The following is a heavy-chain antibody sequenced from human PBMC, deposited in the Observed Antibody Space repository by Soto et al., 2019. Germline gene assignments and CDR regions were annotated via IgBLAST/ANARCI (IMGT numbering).Heavy chain of an antibody. CDR2: ISYDGSDK. V-gene: IGHV3-30*15. J-gene: IGHJ4*02. Sequence: GGSLKLSCAASGFTFSLNAMHWVRQAPGKGLEWVAVISYDGSDKFYADSVKGRFTISRDNSRNTLYLQMSSLKSADTAVYYCARDRYAAAVATYLDYWGQGALVTVSS. CDR1: GFTFSLNA. CDR3: ARDRYAAAVATYLDY. D-gene: IGHD2-2*01.